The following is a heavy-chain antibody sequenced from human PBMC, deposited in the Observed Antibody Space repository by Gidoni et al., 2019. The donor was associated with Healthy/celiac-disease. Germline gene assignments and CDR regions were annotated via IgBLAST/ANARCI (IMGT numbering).Heavy chain of an antibody. J-gene: IGHJ4*02. CDR2: ISGSGGST. V-gene: IGHV3-23*01. CDR3: AKDQGDGYNYYTSYFDY. Sequence: EVQLLVPGGGLVQPGGSLRLSCAASGFPFSGHPMSWVRQAPGKGLEWVSAISGSGGSTYYADSVKGRFTISRDNSKNTLYLQMNSLRAEDTAVYYCAKDQGDGYNYYTSYFDYWGQGTLVTVSS. CDR1: GFPFSGHP. D-gene: IGHD5-12*01.